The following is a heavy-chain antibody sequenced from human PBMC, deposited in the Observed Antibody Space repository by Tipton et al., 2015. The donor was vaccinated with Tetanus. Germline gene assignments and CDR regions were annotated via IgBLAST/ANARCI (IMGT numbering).Heavy chain of an antibody. CDR2: IYYSGST. D-gene: IGHD3-10*01. J-gene: IGHJ5*02. Sequence: TLSLTCTVSGGSVSSGSYYWSWIRQPPGKGLEWIGYIYYSGSTNYNPSLKSRVTISVDTSKNQFSLKLSSVTAADTAVYYCARWDMVRGVILFDPWGQGTLVTVSS. V-gene: IGHV4-61*01. CDR3: ARWDMVRGVILFDP. CDR1: GGSVSSGSYY.